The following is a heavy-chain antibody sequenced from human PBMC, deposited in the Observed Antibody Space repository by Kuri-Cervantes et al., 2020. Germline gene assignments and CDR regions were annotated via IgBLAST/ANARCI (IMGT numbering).Heavy chain of an antibody. D-gene: IGHD2-15*01. V-gene: IGHV4-39*07. CDR1: GGSIRNSNYY. CDR2: IFYGETT. J-gene: IGHJ4*02. Sequence: SETLSLTCSVSGGSIRNSNYYWGWIRQPPGMGLEYIGGIFYGETTYYNPSLKSRVTISVDTSKNQFSLKLTSVTAADTAVYYCARGKPGYCSGGSCSYYFDYWGQGTLVTVSS. CDR3: ARGKPGYCSGGSCSYYFDY.